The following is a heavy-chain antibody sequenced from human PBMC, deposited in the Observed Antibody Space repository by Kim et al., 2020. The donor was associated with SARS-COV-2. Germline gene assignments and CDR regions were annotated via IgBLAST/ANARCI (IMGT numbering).Heavy chain of an antibody. Sequence: VKGRFTIARDNAKNSLYLQMNSLRAEDTAVYYCARDRRLRTVGYSAFFDYWVQGTLVTVSS. D-gene: IGHD3-22*01. V-gene: IGHV3-11*05. CDR3: ARDRRLRTVGYSAFFDY. J-gene: IGHJ4*02.